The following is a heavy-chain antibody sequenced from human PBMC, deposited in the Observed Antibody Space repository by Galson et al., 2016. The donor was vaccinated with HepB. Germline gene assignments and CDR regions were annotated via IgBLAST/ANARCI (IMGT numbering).Heavy chain of an antibody. J-gene: IGHJ4*02. CDR1: KFTFSSHA. V-gene: IGHV3-23*01. D-gene: IGHD7-27*01. Sequence: SLRLSCAASKFTFSSHAMNWVRQAPGKGLEWVSAITRRGSKRFYADSEKGRFTISRHNSNNTLHLQMDRLRADNTAIYYSARELGTYGGALDYWGQGTLVTVSS. CDR2: ITRRGSKR. CDR3: ARELGTYGGALDY.